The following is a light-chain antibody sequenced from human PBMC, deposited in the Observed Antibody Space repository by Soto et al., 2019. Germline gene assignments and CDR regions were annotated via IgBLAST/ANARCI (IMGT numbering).Light chain of an antibody. CDR2: GAS. Sequence: EIVLTQSPGTLSLSPGEGATLSCRASQTITSRYVAWYQQKLDQAPRLLIYGASNRATGIPDRFSGSGSGTDFTLTINSLEPEDFAVYYCQQYDNSPPTFGPGTKVDIK. V-gene: IGKV3-20*01. CDR3: QQYDNSPPT. J-gene: IGKJ3*01. CDR1: QTITSRY.